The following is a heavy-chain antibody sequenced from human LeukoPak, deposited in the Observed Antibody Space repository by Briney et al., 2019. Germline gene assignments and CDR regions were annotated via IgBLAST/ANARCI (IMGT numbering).Heavy chain of an antibody. CDR2: ISYDGSNK. CDR1: GFTFSSYA. Sequence: GGSLRLSCAASGFTFSSYAMHWVRQAPGKGLEWVAVISYDGSNKYYADSVKGRFTISRDNSKNTLYLQMNSLRAEDTAVYYCARDYDSSGYYFRFYYYYGMDVWGQGTTVTVSS. D-gene: IGHD3-22*01. J-gene: IGHJ6*02. CDR3: ARDYDSSGYYFRFYYYYGMDV. V-gene: IGHV3-30*04.